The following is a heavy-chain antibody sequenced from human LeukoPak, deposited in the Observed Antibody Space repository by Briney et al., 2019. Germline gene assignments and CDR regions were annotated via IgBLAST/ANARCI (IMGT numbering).Heavy chain of an antibody. J-gene: IGHJ4*02. CDR1: GYTFTSYD. CDR3: ARGRGVRYGGYTYYFDY. V-gene: IGHV1-8*01. CDR2: MNPNSGNT. Sequence: ASVKVSCKASGYTFTSYDINWVRQATGQGLEWMGWMNPNSGNTGYAQNFQGRVTMTRNTSISTAYMELSSLRSEDTAVYYCARGRGVRYGGYTYYFDYWGQGTLVTVSS. D-gene: IGHD5-12*01.